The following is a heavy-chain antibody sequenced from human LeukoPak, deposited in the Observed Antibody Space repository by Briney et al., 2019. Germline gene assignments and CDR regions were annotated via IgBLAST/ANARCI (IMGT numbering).Heavy chain of an antibody. J-gene: IGHJ4*02. CDR1: GYTFTSYD. CDR2: MNPNSGNT. V-gene: IGHV1-8*01. CDR3: ALWDTAMVGYY. Sequence: ASVKVSCTASGYTFTSYDINWVRQAPGQGLEWMGWMNPNSGNTDSAQTFQGRFTMTRNTSISTAYMQLSSLRSEDTAVYYCALWDTAMVGYYCGQGALVTVSS. D-gene: IGHD5-18*01.